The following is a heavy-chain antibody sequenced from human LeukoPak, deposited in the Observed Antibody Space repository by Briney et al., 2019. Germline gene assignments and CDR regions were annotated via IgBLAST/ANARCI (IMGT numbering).Heavy chain of an antibody. J-gene: IGHJ5*02. V-gene: IGHV1-69*05. CDR3: ARARSPSSGYLLRDHNWFDP. CDR1: GYTFSSYV. CDR2: IIPIFGTA. D-gene: IGHD3-22*01. Sequence: ASVKVSCKASGYTFSSYVFSWVRQAPGQGLEWMGGIIPIFGTANYAQKVQGRVTITTDESTTTAYMELSSLRSEDTAVYYCARARSPSSGYLLRDHNWFDPWGQGTLVTVSS.